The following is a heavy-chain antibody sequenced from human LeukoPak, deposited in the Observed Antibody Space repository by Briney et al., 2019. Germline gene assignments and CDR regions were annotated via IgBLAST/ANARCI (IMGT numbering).Heavy chain of an antibody. CDR3: VRQGGRGGSSWGSSYC. V-gene: IGHV5-51*01. Sequence: SLRSSSAAAEYKFSSFLICWVRHMPRRGVGWMGMISHGDSDTSYNQSFQGHVTISAAPSVSNVYLQWNRLKASDTAMYYCVRQGGRGGSSWGSSYCWGQGTLVTVSS. CDR2: ISHGDSDT. J-gene: IGHJ4*02. CDR1: EYKFSSFL. D-gene: IGHD3-16*01.